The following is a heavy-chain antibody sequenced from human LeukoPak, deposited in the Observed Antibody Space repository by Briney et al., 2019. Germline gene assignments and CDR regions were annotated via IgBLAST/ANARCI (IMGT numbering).Heavy chain of an antibody. D-gene: IGHD3-10*01. J-gene: IGHJ4*02. Sequence: GGSLRLSCAASGFTVRSNYMSWVRQAPGKGLEWVSVIYSGGNTYYADSVKGRFTISRDNSKNTLSLQMNSLRAEDTAVYYCVRDNLSGNNYWGQGTLVTVSS. V-gene: IGHV3-53*01. CDR1: GFTVRSNY. CDR3: VRDNLSGNNY. CDR2: IYSGGNT.